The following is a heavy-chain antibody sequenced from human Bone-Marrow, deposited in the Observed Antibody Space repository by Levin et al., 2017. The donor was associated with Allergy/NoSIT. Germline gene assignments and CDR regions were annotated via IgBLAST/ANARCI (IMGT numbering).Heavy chain of an antibody. Sequence: LSLTCVASGFTFSDYYIDWVRQAPGKGLEWVGRIRNRRNGYTTDYAASVEGRFTFAREDSQNSVFLQMNSLKTEDTAVYYCCRDDGKSGWFLWGQGALVTVSS. D-gene: IGHD6-19*01. CDR3: CRDDGKSGWFL. J-gene: IGHJ4*02. V-gene: IGHV3-72*01. CDR1: GFTFSDYY. CDR2: IRNRRNGYTT.